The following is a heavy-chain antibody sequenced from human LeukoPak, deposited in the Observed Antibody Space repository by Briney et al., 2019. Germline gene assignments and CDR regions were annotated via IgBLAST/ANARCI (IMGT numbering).Heavy chain of an antibody. Sequence: GGSLRLSCAASGFTFSSYGMHWVRQAPGKGLEWVAFIRYDGSNKYYADSVKGRFTISRDNSKNTLYLQMNSLRAEDTAVYYCARGDYVWGSYVAFDIWGQGTMVTVSS. J-gene: IGHJ3*02. CDR3: ARGDYVWGSYVAFDI. D-gene: IGHD3-16*01. V-gene: IGHV3-30*02. CDR2: IRYDGSNK. CDR1: GFTFSSYG.